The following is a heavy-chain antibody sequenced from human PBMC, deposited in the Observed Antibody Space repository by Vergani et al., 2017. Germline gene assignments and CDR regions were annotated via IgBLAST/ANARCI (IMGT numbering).Heavy chain of an antibody. V-gene: IGHV7-4-1*02. CDR3: ARGAYDSSGYFPYYFDY. CDR2: INTNTGNP. CDR1: GYTFTSYA. Sequence: QVQLVQSGSELKKPGASVKVSCKASGYTFTSYAINWVRQAPGQGLEWMGWINTNTGNPTYAQCFTGRFVFSLDTSVSTAYLQISSLKAEDTAIYYCARGAYDSSGYFPYYFDYWGQGTLVTVSS. D-gene: IGHD3-22*01. J-gene: IGHJ4*02.